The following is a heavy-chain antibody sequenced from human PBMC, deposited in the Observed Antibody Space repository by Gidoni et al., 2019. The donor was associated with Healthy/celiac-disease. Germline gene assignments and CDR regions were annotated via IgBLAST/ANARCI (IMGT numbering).Heavy chain of an antibody. J-gene: IGHJ6*02. CDR1: GGTFSSYA. Sequence: QVQLVQSGAEVKKPGSSVKVSCKASGGTFSSYAISWVRQAPGQGLEWMGGIIPIFGTANYAQKFQGRVTITADESTSTAYMELSSLRSEDTAVYYCASHPYYYDSSGYYHRRYYGMDVWGQGTTVTVSS. CDR3: ASHPYYYDSSGYYHRRYYGMDV. V-gene: IGHV1-69*01. D-gene: IGHD3-22*01. CDR2: IIPIFGTA.